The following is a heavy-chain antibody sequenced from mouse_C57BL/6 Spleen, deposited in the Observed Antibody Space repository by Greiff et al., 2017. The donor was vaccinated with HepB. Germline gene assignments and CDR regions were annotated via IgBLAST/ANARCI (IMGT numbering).Heavy chain of an antibody. V-gene: IGHV1-82*01. J-gene: IGHJ2*01. Sequence: VKLQESGPELVKPGASVKISCKASGYAFSSSWMNWVKQRPGKGLEWIGRIYPGDGDTNYNGKFKGKATLTADKSSSTAYMQLSSLTSEDSAVYFCARRGVATGYFDYWGQGTTLTVSS. CDR1: GYAFSSSW. CDR3: ARRGVATGYFDY. D-gene: IGHD1-1*02. CDR2: IYPGDGDT.